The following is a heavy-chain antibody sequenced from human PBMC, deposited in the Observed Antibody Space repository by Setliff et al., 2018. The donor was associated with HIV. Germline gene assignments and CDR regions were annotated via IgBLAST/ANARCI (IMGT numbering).Heavy chain of an antibody. CDR3: AKRYYDSSGSRGSFDI. CDR1: GFTFSNYG. V-gene: IGHV3-33*06. J-gene: IGHJ3*02. Sequence: GGSLRLSCAASGFTFSNYGMHWVRQAPGKGLEWVAVIWYDGSDKYYADSVKGRFTISRDSSKSTLFLQMNNVRAEDAAVYYCAKRYYDSSGSRGSFDIWGQGTMVTV. CDR2: IWYDGSDK. D-gene: IGHD3-22*01.